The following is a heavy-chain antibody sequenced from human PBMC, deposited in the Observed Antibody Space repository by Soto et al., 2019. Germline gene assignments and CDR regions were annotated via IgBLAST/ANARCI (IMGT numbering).Heavy chain of an antibody. CDR3: ARSGIAAAGKGWFDH. D-gene: IGHD6-13*01. CDR2: INHSGST. Sequence: SSETLSLTCAVYGGSFSGYYWSWIRQPPGKGLEWIGEINHSGSTNYNPSLKSRVTISVDTSKNQFSLKLSSVTAADTAVYYCARSGIAAAGKGWFDHWGQGNLGTVSS. CDR1: GGSFSGYY. J-gene: IGHJ5*02. V-gene: IGHV4-34*01.